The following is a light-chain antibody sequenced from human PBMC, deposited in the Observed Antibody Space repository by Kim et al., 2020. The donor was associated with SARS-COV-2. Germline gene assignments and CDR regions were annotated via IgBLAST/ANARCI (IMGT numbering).Light chain of an antibody. CDR3: QQYINYYT. CDR2: GAS. V-gene: IGKV1-5*01. CDR1: QSVSTS. Sequence: LSPSVGDRVTITCRASQSVSTSLGWYQQKPGKAPKLLIYGASRLESGVPSRFSGSGSGTEFSLTISDLQPDDFATYYCQQYINYYTFGQGTKLEI. J-gene: IGKJ2*01.